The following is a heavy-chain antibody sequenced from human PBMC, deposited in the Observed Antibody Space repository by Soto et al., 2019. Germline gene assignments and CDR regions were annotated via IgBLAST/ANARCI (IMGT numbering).Heavy chain of an antibody. Sequence: QAQLVQSGAEVKEPGASVKVSCKASGYSFTTSGITWVRQAPGQGLEWMGWISTYNGNTNYAQKLQDRVTLTTDTSTSTAYMELRSLRSDDTAVYYCARRLYGDYDYWGQGPLVTVS. CDR2: ISTYNGNT. CDR3: ARRLYGDYDY. D-gene: IGHD4-17*01. CDR1: GYSFTTSG. V-gene: IGHV1-18*01. J-gene: IGHJ4*02.